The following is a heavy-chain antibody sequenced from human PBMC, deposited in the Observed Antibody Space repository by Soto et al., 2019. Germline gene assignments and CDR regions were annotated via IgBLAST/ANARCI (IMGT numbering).Heavy chain of an antibody. V-gene: IGHV3-30*03. Sequence: GGSLRLSCAASGFPFSSYGMHWVRQAPGKGLEWVAVISYDGSNKYYADSVKGRFTISRDNSKNTLYLQMNSLRAEDTAVYYCAIAYYYGSGSSSVMDVWGQGTTVTVSS. CDR1: GFPFSSYG. J-gene: IGHJ6*02. CDR3: AIAYYYGSGSSSVMDV. D-gene: IGHD3-10*01. CDR2: ISYDGSNK.